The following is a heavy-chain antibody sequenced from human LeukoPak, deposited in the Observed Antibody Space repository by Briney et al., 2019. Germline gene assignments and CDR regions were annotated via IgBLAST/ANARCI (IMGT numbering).Heavy chain of an antibody. Sequence: ASVKVSCTASGGTFSSYAISWVRQAPGQGLEWMGRIIPILGIANYAQKFQGRVTITADKSTSTAYMELSSLRSEDTAVYYCARVGDYYDSSGYYAPLGLDYWGQGTLVTVSS. CDR1: GGTFSSYA. V-gene: IGHV1-69*04. J-gene: IGHJ4*02. CDR3: ARVGDYYDSSGYYAPLGLDY. CDR2: IIPILGIA. D-gene: IGHD3-22*01.